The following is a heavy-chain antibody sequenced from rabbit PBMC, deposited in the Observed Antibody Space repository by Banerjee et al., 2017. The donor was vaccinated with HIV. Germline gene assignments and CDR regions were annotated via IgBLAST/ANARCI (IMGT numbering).Heavy chain of an antibody. CDR3: ARDLVAVIGWNFRL. CDR2: INIVTGKS. CDR1: GVSLNDKDV. Sequence: EQLEESGGGLVKPEGSLALTCKASGVSLNDKDVTCWGRQAPGRGLEWIACINIVTGKSVYANWAKGRFTMSRASSTTVTLQMTSLTAADTATYFCARDLVAVIGWNFRLWGPGTLVTVS. J-gene: IGHJ4*01. V-gene: IGHV1S45*01. D-gene: IGHD1-1*01.